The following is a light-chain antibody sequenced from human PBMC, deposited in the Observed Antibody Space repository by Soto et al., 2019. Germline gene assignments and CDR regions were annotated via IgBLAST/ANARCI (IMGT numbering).Light chain of an antibody. V-gene: IGLV2-14*01. J-gene: IGLJ3*02. Sequence: QSALTQPASVSGSPGQSITISCTGTSSDVGGYSYVSWYQQHPGKAPKLMIYEVSDRPSGVSNRFSGSKSGNTASLAISGLEAEDEAYYYSRSYASSTTGVFGGGTKLTVL. CDR2: EVS. CDR1: SSDVGGYSY. CDR3: RSYASSTTGV.